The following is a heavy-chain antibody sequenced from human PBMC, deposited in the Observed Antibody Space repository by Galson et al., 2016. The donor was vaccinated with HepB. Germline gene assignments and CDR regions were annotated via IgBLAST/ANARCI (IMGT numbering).Heavy chain of an antibody. CDR3: ARDRVTYGGSGPQDV. J-gene: IGHJ6*03. Sequence: SLRLSCAASGFSFSSYWMHWVRQAPGKGLVWVSRINTDGSTISYVDSVKGRFTISSDNARDTLFLEMNSLRAEDTAVYFCARDRVTYGGSGPQDVWGKGTTVTVSS. CDR1: GFSFSSYW. CDR2: INTDGSTI. D-gene: IGHD3-10*01. V-gene: IGHV3-74*01.